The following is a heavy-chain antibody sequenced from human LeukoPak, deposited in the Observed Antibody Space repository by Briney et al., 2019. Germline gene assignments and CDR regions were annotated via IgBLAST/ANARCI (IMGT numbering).Heavy chain of an antibody. Sequence: GGSLRLSCAASGFTFSNYAMDWVRQPPGKGLEWVASFDGNADGTHYADSVKGRCTISRDNSKNTVYLQMNSLRAEDTAIYYCVKPRIIGLGWAQFDYWGQGSLVTVSS. J-gene: IGHJ4*02. CDR1: GFTFSNYA. CDR2: FDGNADGT. CDR3: VKPRIIGLGWAQFDY. V-gene: IGHV3-23*01. D-gene: IGHD2-15*01.